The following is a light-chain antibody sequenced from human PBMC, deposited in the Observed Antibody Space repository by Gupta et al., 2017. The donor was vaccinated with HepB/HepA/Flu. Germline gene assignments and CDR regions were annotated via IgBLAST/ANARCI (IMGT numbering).Light chain of an antibody. V-gene: IGLV1-51*02. CDR2: END. CDR3: GTWDSNLNSWV. Sequence: SVLTQPPSVSAAPGQKVTISCSGSSSNIGYNYVSWYRQFPGTAPKLLIYENDKRPSGTPDRFSGSRSGTSATRDITGLQTGDEADYYCGTWDSNLNSWVFGGGTELTVL. CDR1: SSNIGYNY. J-gene: IGLJ2*01.